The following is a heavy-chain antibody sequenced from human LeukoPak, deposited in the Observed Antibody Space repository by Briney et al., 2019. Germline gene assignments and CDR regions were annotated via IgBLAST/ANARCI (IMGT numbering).Heavy chain of an antibody. CDR3: ARDGRERLGATKLNWFDP. D-gene: IGHD3-16*01. J-gene: IGHJ5*02. CDR2: IYYSGST. V-gene: IGHV4-39*07. Sequence: SETLSLTCTVSDGSISTSDYYWGWIRQPPGKGLEWIGSIYYSGSTYYNPSLRGRVTIFVDSSKSQFSLKLTSVTAADTAVYYCARDGRERLGATKLNWFDPWGQGTLVTVSS. CDR1: DGSISTSDYY.